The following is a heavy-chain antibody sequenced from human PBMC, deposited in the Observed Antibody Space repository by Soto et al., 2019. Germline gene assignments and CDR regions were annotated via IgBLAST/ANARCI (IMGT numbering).Heavy chain of an antibody. CDR2: IYYSGST. CDR1: GGSISSSSYY. D-gene: IGHD3-9*01. CDR3: ARSYYDILTGYYPYYYYGMDV. Sequence: SETLSLTCTVSGGSISSSSYYWGWIRQPPGKGLEWIGSIYYSGSTHYNPSLKSRVTISVDTSKNQFSLKLSSVTAADTAVYYCARSYYDILTGYYPYYYYGMDVWGQGTTVTVSS. J-gene: IGHJ6*02. V-gene: IGHV4-39*01.